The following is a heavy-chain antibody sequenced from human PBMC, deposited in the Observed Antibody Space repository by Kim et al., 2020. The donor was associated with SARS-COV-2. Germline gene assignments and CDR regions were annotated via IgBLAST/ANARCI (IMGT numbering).Heavy chain of an antibody. V-gene: IGHV3-11*05. Sequence: GGSLRLSCAASGFTFSDYYMSWIRQAPGKGLEWVSYISSSSSYTNYADSVKGRFTISRDNAKNSLYLQMNSLRAEDTAVYYCARGYPYYYYGMDVWGQGTTVTVSS. D-gene: IGHD1-26*01. CDR2: ISSSSSYT. CDR3: ARGYPYYYYGMDV. CDR1: GFTFSDYY. J-gene: IGHJ6*02.